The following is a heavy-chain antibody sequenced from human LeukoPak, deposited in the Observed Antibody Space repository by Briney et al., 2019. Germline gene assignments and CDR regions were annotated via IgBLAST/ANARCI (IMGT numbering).Heavy chain of an antibody. Sequence: PGGPLRLSCAASGFTFSSYAMSWVRQAPGKGLEWVSAISGSGGSTYYADSVKGRFTISRDNSKNTLYLQMNSLRAEDTAVYYCARGAQYYYDSSGYLHYWGQGTLVTVSS. CDR1: GFTFSSYA. CDR2: ISGSGGST. J-gene: IGHJ4*02. V-gene: IGHV3-23*01. D-gene: IGHD3-22*01. CDR3: ARGAQYYYDSSGYLHY.